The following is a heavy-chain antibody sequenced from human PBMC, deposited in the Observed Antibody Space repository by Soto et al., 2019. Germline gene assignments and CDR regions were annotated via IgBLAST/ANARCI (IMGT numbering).Heavy chain of an antibody. CDR1: GFTFSSYE. D-gene: IGHD3-22*01. Sequence: EVQLVESGGGLVQPGGSLRLSCAASGFTFSSYEMNWVRQAPGKGLEWVSYISSSGSTIYYADSVKGRFTISRDNAKNSLYLQMNSLRAEDTAVYYCARYPARPYDSSGYRLIDYWGQGTLVTVSS. CDR3: ARYPARPYDSSGYRLIDY. V-gene: IGHV3-48*03. CDR2: ISSSGSTI. J-gene: IGHJ4*02.